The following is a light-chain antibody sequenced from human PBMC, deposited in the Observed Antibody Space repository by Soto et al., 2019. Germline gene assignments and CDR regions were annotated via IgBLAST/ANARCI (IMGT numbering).Light chain of an antibody. CDR1: SSDVGGYSY. Sequence: QSALTQPASVSGSPGQSITISCTGTSSDVGGYSYVSWYQQHPGKVPKLMIYDVSNRPSAVSNRFSGSKSDNTASLIISGLQAEDEADYYCSSYTSSSTLVFGPGTKVTVL. J-gene: IGLJ1*01. CDR2: DVS. CDR3: SSYTSSSTLV. V-gene: IGLV2-14*03.